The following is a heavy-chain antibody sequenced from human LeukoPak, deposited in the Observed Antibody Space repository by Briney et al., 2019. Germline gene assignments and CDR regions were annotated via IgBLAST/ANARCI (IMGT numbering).Heavy chain of an antibody. Sequence: SETLSLTCTVSGGSINSYYWSWIRQPPGKGLEWIGYIYYSGSSNYNPSLKSRVTISVDKSKNQFSLKLSSVTAADTAVYYCVGYSGYGALYYFDYWGQGTLVTVSS. CDR2: IYYSGSS. J-gene: IGHJ4*02. D-gene: IGHD5-12*01. CDR1: GGSINSYY. CDR3: VGYSGYGALYYFDY. V-gene: IGHV4-59*12.